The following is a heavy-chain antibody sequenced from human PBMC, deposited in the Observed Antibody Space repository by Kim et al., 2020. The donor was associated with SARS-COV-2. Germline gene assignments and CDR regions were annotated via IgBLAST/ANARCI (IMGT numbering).Heavy chain of an antibody. CDR1: GFTFSTYW. CDR2: INTYATGT. V-gene: IGHV3-74*01. D-gene: IGHD4-4*01. J-gene: IGHJ4*02. Sequence: VGSLRLSCAASGFTFSTYWMHWVRQAPGKGLVWVSRINTYATGTNYADSVKGRFTFSRDNAKNTLYLQMNSLRADDTAVYFCARGGTVGNSPVDYRGQGTLVTVSS. CDR3: ARGGTVGNSPVDY.